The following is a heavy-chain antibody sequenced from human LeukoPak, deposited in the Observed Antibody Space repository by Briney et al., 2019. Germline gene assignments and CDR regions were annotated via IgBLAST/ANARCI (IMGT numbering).Heavy chain of an antibody. CDR2: ITGSGDTA. D-gene: IGHD6-6*01. CDR1: GFTFSSYA. CDR3: ARVDYSSSPGDY. Sequence: PGGSLRLSCAASGFTFSSYAMGWVRQAPGKGLEWVSGITGSGDTAYYADSVKGRFTISRDNSQNTLYLQMNNLRAEDTGVYFCARVDYSSSPGDYWGQGTLVTVSS. J-gene: IGHJ4*02. V-gene: IGHV3-23*01.